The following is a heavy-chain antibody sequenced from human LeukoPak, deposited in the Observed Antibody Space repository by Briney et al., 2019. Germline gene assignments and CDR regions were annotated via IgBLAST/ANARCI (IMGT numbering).Heavy chain of an antibody. D-gene: IGHD3-10*01. CDR3: AKDGSPGHGSYGVYYYYMDV. V-gene: IGHV3-73*01. J-gene: IGHJ6*03. CDR1: GFTFSGSA. Sequence: PGGSLRLSCTASGFTFSGSAMHWVRQASGKGLEWVGRIRSKANSYATVYAASVKGRFTISRDNAKNSLYLQMNSLRPEDTAVYYCAKDGSPGHGSYGVYYYYMDVWGKGTTVTVSS. CDR2: IRSKANSYAT.